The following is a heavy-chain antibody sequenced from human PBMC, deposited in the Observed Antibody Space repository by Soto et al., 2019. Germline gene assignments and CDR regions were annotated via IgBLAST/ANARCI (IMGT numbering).Heavy chain of an antibody. CDR1: GFTFSNAW. V-gene: IGHV3-15*01. CDR3: TTRWTYGMDV. CDR2: IKSKTDGGTT. J-gene: IGHJ6*02. Sequence: PGGSLRLSCASSGFTFSNAWMSLVRQAPGKGLEWVGRIKSKTDGGTTDYAAPVKGRFTISRDDSKTTLYLQMNSLKIEDTAVYYCTTRWTYGMDVWGQGTTVTVSS.